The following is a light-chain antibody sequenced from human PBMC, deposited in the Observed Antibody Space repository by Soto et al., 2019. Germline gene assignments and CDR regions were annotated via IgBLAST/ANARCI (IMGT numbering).Light chain of an antibody. CDR3: SSYTSSSTLGV. J-gene: IGLJ1*01. Sequence: QSVLTQPASVSGSPGQSITISCTGTSSDFGGYNYVSWYQQHPGKAPKLMIFDVNNRPSGISNRFSGSKSGNTASLTISGLQAEDDADYYCSSYTSSSTLGVFGTGTRSPS. CDR1: SSDFGGYNY. V-gene: IGLV2-14*01. CDR2: DVN.